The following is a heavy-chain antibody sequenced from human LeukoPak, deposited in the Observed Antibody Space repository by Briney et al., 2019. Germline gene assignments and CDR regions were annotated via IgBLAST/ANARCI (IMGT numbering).Heavy chain of an antibody. CDR3: TVPLFLETGPDY. V-gene: IGHV3-15*01. Sequence: PGGSLRLSCAASGFTFSNAWMSWVRQAPGKGLEWVGRIQSKTDGGTTDYAAPVKGRFTISRDDSKNTLYLQMNSLKTEDTAVYYCTVPLFLETGPDYWGQGTLVTVSS. CDR2: IQSKTDGGTT. CDR1: GFTFSNAW. D-gene: IGHD1-14*01. J-gene: IGHJ4*02.